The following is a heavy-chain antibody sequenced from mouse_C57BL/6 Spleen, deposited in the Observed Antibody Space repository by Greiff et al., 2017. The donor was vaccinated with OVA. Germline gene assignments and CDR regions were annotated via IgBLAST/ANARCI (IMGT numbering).Heavy chain of an antibody. CDR3: ARENYSNYVSLAY. Sequence: EVNVVESGGGLVKPGGSLKLSCAASGFTFSSYAMSWVRQTPEKRLEWVATISDGGSYTYYPDNVKGRFTISRDNAKNNLYLQMSHLKSEDTAMYYCARENYSNYVSLAYWGQGTLVTVSA. CDR1: GFTFSSYA. J-gene: IGHJ3*01. CDR2: ISDGGSYT. V-gene: IGHV5-4*01. D-gene: IGHD2-5*01.